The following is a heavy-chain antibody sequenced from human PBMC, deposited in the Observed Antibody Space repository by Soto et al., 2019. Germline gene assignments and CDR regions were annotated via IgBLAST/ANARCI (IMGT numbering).Heavy chain of an antibody. Sequence: GGSLRLSCAASGFTFSSHAMHWVRQAPGKGLEWVAFISYDGTNNYYADSLKGRFTISRDNSKNTLYLQMNSLRLEDTAVYYCARGWELQDYYFASWGQGTLVTVSS. V-gene: IGHV3-30-3*01. CDR2: ISYDGTNN. J-gene: IGHJ4*02. CDR1: GFTFSSHA. CDR3: ARGWELQDYYFAS. D-gene: IGHD1-26*01.